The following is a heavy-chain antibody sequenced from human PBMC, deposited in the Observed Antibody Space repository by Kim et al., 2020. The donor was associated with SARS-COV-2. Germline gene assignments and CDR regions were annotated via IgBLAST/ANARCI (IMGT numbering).Heavy chain of an antibody. J-gene: IGHJ4*02. D-gene: IGHD2-15*01. CDR3: ARDRRYSLDY. V-gene: IGHV3-7*01. Sequence: GGSLRLSCVDSGFTFSTNWMSWVRQAPGKGLEWVAKIKEDGSERYYAYSVLGRFTISRDNAKNSLYLQMSSLSAEDTAVYYCARDRRYSLDYSGPGTPVTVSS. CDR1: GFTFSTNW. CDR2: IKEDGSER.